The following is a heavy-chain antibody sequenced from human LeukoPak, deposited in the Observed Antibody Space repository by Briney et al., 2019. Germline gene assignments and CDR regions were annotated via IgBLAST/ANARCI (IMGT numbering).Heavy chain of an antibody. CDR1: GGSISSSSYY. D-gene: IGHD4-17*01. V-gene: IGHV4-39*07. J-gene: IGHJ4*02. Sequence: PSETLSLTCTVSGGSISSSSYYWTWIRQPPGKGLEWIGEINHSGSANYNPSLKSRVTISLDTSKNQFSLNLSSVTAADTAVYYCARGQGTVTTHWGQGTLVTVSS. CDR3: ARGQGTVTTH. CDR2: INHSGSA.